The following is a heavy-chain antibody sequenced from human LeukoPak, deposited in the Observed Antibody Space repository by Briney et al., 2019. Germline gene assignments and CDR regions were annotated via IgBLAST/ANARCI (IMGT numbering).Heavy chain of an antibody. J-gene: IGHJ5*02. D-gene: IGHD3-10*01. Sequence: SETLSLTCTVSGGSISSSSYYWGWIRQPPGKGPEWIGSIYYSGSTYYNPSLKSRVTISVDTSKNQFSLKLSSVTAADTAVYYCARDHITMVRGVSLNWFDPWGQGTLVTVSS. CDR1: GGSISSSSYY. V-gene: IGHV4-39*02. CDR2: IYYSGST. CDR3: ARDHITMVRGVSLNWFDP.